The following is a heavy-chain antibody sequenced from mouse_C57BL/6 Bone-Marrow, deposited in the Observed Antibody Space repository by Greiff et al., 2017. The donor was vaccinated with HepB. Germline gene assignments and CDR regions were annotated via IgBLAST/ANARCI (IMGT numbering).Heavy chain of an antibody. CDR1: GFNIKNTY. J-gene: IGHJ4*01. D-gene: IGHD2-3*01. CDR3: AIDIYDGYNGYDYAMDY. V-gene: IGHV14-3*01. Sequence: EVQLQQSVAELVRPGASVKLSCTASGFNIKNTYMHWVKQRPEQGLEWIGRIDPANGNTKYAPKFQGKATITADTSSNTAYLQLSSLTSEDTAIYYCAIDIYDGYNGYDYAMDYWGQGTSVTVSS. CDR2: IDPANGNT.